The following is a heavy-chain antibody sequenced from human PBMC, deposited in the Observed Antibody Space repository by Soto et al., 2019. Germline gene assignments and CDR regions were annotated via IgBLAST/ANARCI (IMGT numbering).Heavy chain of an antibody. D-gene: IGHD1-20*01. CDR1: GFTFSSYG. CDR2: IWYDGSNK. V-gene: IGHV3-33*01. CDR3: AMREAITGHPGYYYGMDV. J-gene: IGHJ6*02. Sequence: LRLSCAASGFTFSSYGMHWVRQAPGKGLEWVAVIWYDGSNKYYADSVKGRFTISRDNSKNTLYLQMNSLRAEDTAVYYCAMREAITGHPGYYYGMDVWGQGTTVTVSS.